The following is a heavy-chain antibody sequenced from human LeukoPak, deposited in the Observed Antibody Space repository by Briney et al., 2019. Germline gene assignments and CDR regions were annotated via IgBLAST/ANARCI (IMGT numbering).Heavy chain of an antibody. CDR1: GFTFRSAR. V-gene: IGHV3-21*01. D-gene: IGHD3-10*01. Sequence: PGGSLRLSCAASGFTFRSARINWVRQAPGKGLEWVSSISSSSSYIYHADSVKGRFTISRDNAKNSLYLQMNSLRAEDTAVYYCAGSLWFGDSGWFDPWGQGTLVTVSS. CDR3: AGSLWFGDSGWFDP. J-gene: IGHJ5*02. CDR2: ISSSSSYI.